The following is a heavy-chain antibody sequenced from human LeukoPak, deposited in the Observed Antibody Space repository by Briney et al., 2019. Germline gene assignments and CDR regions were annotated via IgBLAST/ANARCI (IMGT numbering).Heavy chain of an antibody. CDR1: GFSVSSSY. CDR2: IYNDDST. CDR3: ARDYKYGYYDSSGYFYYYYYMDV. Sequence: GGSLRLSCAASGFSVSSSYMNWVRQVPGKGLEWVSIIYNDDSTYYADSVKGRFTISRHDPKNTVYLQMNSLRAEDTAVYYCARDYKYGYYDSSGYFYYYYYMDVWGKGTTVTVSS. J-gene: IGHJ6*03. D-gene: IGHD3-22*01. V-gene: IGHV3-53*01.